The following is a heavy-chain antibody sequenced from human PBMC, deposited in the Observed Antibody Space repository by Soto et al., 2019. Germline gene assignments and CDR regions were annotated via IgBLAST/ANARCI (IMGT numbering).Heavy chain of an antibody. CDR3: ARVYCSGGSCYPYYYYGMDV. CDR2: IIPIFGTA. J-gene: IGHJ6*02. CDR1: GGTFSSYA. Sequence: QVQLVQSEAEVKKPGSSVKVSCKASGGTFSSYAISWVRQAPGQGLEWMGGIIPIFGTANYAQKFQGRVTITADESTSTAYMELSSLRSEDTAVYYCARVYCSGGSCYPYYYYGMDVWGQGTTVTVSS. D-gene: IGHD2-15*01. V-gene: IGHV1-69*01.